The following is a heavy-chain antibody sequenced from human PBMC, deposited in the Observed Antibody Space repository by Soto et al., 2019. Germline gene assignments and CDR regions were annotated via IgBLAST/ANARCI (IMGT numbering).Heavy chain of an antibody. CDR3: ARPLWRDDYNWGYFDL. D-gene: IGHD4-4*01. Sequence: QVQLVESGGGVVQPGRSLRLSCAASGFTFSSYAMHWVRQAPGKGLEWVAVISYGGSNKYYADSVKGRFTISRDNSKNXLYLQMNSLRTEDTAVYYCARPLWRDDYNWGYFDLWGRGTLVTVSS. CDR1: GFTFSSYA. J-gene: IGHJ2*01. V-gene: IGHV3-30-3*01. CDR2: ISYGGSNK.